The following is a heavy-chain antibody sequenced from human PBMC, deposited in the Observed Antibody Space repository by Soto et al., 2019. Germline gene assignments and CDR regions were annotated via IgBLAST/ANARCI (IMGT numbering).Heavy chain of an antibody. V-gene: IGHV3-21*01. D-gene: IGHD3-16*01. CDR3: ARDPYDYIWGSYTNWFDP. J-gene: IGHJ5*02. Sequence: PGGSLRLSCAASGFTISSYSMNWVRQATGKGLEWVSSISSSSSYIYYADPVKGRFTISRDNAKNSLYLQMNSLRAEDTAVYYSARDPYDYIWGSYTNWFDPWGQGTLVTVSS. CDR2: ISSSSSYI. CDR1: GFTISSYS.